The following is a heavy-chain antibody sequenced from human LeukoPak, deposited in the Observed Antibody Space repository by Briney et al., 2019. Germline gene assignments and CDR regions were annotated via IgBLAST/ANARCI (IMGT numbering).Heavy chain of an antibody. CDR1: GFTLSGYW. V-gene: IGHV3-7*01. CDR3: ARGGYSFDY. CDR2: LHADGIER. J-gene: IGHJ4*02. D-gene: IGHD5-12*01. Sequence: GGSLRLSCAASGFTLSGYWMSWVRQAPGKGLEWVARLHADGIERYYVDPVKGRFTISRDNAKNSLHLQMYSLRLDDTAVYCCARGGYSFDYLGQGTLVTVS.